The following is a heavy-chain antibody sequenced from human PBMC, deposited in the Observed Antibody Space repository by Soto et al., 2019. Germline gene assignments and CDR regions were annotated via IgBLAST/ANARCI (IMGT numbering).Heavy chain of an antibody. Sequence: GASVKVSCKASGGTFSSYAISWVRQAPGQGLEWMGGIIPIFGTANYAQKFKGRVAITADESTSTAYMELSSLRSEDTAVYYCARGVIAVAGSWFDPWGQGTLVTVSS. V-gene: IGHV1-69*13. J-gene: IGHJ5*02. CDR2: IIPIFGTA. CDR3: ARGVIAVAGSWFDP. D-gene: IGHD6-19*01. CDR1: GGTFSSYA.